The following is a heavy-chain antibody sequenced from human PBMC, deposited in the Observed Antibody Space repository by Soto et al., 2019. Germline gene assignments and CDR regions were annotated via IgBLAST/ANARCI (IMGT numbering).Heavy chain of an antibody. CDR2: MNPNSGNT. CDR3: ARWPDGYYYYGMDV. J-gene: IGHJ6*02. V-gene: IGHV1-8*01. CDR1: GYTFTSYD. Sequence: QVQLVQSGAEVKKPGASVKVSCKASGYTFTSYDINWVRQATGQGLEWMGWMNPNSGNTGYAQKFQGRVTMTRNTSVRTAYMELSSPRSEDTAVYYCARWPDGYYYYGMDVWGQGTTVTVSS.